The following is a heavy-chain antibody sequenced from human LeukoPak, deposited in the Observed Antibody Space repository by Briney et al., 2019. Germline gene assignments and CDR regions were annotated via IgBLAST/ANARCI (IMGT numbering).Heavy chain of an antibody. CDR3: ARDSAAADLDS. Sequence: DSVKGRFTISRDNSKNTLYLQMTSLRAEDTAVYYCARDSAAADLDSWGQGTLVTVSS. V-gene: IGHV3-30*07. J-gene: IGHJ4*02. D-gene: IGHD6-13*01.